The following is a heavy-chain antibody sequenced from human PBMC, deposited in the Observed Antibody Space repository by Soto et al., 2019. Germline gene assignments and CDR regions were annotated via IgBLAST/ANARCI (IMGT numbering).Heavy chain of an antibody. CDR3: AKGRGGSGSLSPRVDF. D-gene: IGHD3-10*01. CDR2: ISGGGDTT. J-gene: IGHJ4*02. CDR1: GFTFNNYA. V-gene: IGHV3-23*01. Sequence: VQLLESGGGLVQPGGSLRLSCAASGFTFNNYAMTWVRQAPGKGLEWVSAISGGGDTTSYADSVKGRVTVSRDGSKNTLDLQMSSLRAEDTALYYCAKGRGGSGSLSPRVDFWGQGTLVTVSS.